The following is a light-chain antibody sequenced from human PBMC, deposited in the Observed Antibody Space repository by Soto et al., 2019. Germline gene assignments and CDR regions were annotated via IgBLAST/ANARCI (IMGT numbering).Light chain of an antibody. CDR3: QQYNNWPYT. V-gene: IGKV3-15*01. Sequence: EIVMTQSPATLSVSPGERATLSCRASQSVSSNLAWYQQKPGQAPRLLIYGASTRATGIPARFSGSGSGTEFTLTFSSLQSEDFAVYYCQQYNNWPYTFGQGTKREIK. CDR2: GAS. J-gene: IGKJ2*01. CDR1: QSVSSN.